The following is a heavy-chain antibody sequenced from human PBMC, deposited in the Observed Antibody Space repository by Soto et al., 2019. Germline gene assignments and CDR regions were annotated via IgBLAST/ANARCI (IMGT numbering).Heavy chain of an antibody. CDR3: ARAKAVVIAALDI. Sequence: PGGSLRLSCKASGFMFNNSAMTWVRQAPGQGLQWVASVSDNGGSRGGTYYADSVKGRFTISRDNSKNTLYLQLDSLTGADTAVYYCARAKAVVIAALDIWGQGTTVTVSS. CDR1: GFMFNNSA. V-gene: IGHV3-23*01. D-gene: IGHD2-21*01. CDR2: VSDNGGSRGGT. J-gene: IGHJ3*02.